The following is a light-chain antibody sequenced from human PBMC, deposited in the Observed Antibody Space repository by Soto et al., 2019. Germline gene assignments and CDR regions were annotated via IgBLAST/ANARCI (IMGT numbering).Light chain of an antibody. V-gene: IGKV1-39*01. CDR2: AAS. CDR1: QSITNY. CDR3: QQTYSTPVT. Sequence: DIQMTQSPSSLSASVGDRVTITCRASQSITNYLNWYQQKPGKAPKLLIYAASNLQSGLPSRFSGSGSGTDFTLTISSLQPEDFASYYCQQTYSTPVTFGGGTKVEIK. J-gene: IGKJ4*01.